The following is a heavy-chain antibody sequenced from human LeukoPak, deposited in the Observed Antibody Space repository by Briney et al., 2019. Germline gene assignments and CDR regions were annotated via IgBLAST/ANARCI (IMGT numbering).Heavy chain of an antibody. CDR3: AKGRSCSGGSCYFDY. D-gene: IGHD2-15*01. CDR2: IKQDGSEK. V-gene: IGHV3-7*03. Sequence: GGSLRLSCAASGFTFSNYGMSWVRQAPGKGLEWVASIKQDGSEKFYVDSVKGRFTISRDNAKNSLYLQMNSLRDEDTAVYYCAKGRSCSGGSCYFDYWGQGTLVTVSS. CDR1: GFTFSNYG. J-gene: IGHJ4*02.